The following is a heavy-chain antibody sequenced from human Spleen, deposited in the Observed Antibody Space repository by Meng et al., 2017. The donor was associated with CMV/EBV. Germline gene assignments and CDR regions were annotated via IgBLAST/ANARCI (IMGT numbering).Heavy chain of an antibody. J-gene: IGHJ6*02. D-gene: IGHD1-26*01. CDR2: INHSGST. CDR1: GGSFSGYY. CDR3: ARDPHPIVGAAYGMDV. Sequence: GSLRLSCAVYGGSFSGYYWSWIRQPPGKGLEWIGEINHSGSTNYNPSLKSRVTISVDTSKNQFSLKLSSVTAADTAVYYCARDPHPIVGAAYGMDVWGQGTTVTVSS. V-gene: IGHV4-34*01.